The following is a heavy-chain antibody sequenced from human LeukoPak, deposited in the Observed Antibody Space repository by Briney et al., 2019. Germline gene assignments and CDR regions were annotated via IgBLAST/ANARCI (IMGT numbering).Heavy chain of an antibody. Sequence: GGSLRLSCAASGFTFSSYEMNWVRQAPGKGLEWASSISSSSSYIYYADSVKGRFTISRDNAKNSLYLQMNSLRAEDTAVYYCASQSGSYNWFDPWGQGTLVTVSS. CDR1: GFTFSSYE. CDR2: ISSSSSYI. J-gene: IGHJ5*02. V-gene: IGHV3-21*01. CDR3: ASQSGSYNWFDP. D-gene: IGHD1-26*01.